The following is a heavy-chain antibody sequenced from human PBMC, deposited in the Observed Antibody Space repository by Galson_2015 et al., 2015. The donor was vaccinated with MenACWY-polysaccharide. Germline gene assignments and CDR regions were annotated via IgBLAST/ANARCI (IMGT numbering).Heavy chain of an antibody. Sequence: SVKVSCKASGYTFTGYYMHWVRQAPGQGLEWMGWINPNSGGTNYAQKFQGWVTMTRDTSISTAYMELSRLRSDDTAVYYCARGGFVVVPAAMGGYDAFEIWGQGTMVTVPS. CDR3: ARGGFVVVPAAMGGYDAFEI. CDR2: INPNSGGT. CDR1: GYTFTGYY. D-gene: IGHD2-2*01. J-gene: IGHJ3*02. V-gene: IGHV1-2*04.